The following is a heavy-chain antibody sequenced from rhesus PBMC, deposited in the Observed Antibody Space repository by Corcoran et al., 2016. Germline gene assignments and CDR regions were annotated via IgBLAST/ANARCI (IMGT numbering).Heavy chain of an antibody. CDR1: GGSLSDSYR. V-gene: IGHV4S10*01. CDR3: ARVRRWLGPIDY. Sequence: QVQLQESGPGVVKPSETLSLTCAVSGGSLSDSYRSSWLRHPPGKGLEWIGYIYGSSTSTNYNPSLKSRVTISKDTAKNQFSLKLSSVTAADTAVYYCARVRRWLGPIDYWGQGVLVTVSS. J-gene: IGHJ4*01. D-gene: IGHD6-37*01. CDR2: IYGSSTST.